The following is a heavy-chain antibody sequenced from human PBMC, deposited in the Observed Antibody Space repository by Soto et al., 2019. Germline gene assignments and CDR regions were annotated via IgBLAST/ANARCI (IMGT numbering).Heavy chain of an antibody. CDR1: GYTFTDYY. J-gene: IGHJ4*02. CDR3: SGAESPDTAYFSLY. CDR2: INPNSGGP. D-gene: IGHD1-26*01. Sequence: ASVNVSCKTSGYTFTDYYMHWVRHAPGQGLEWMGWINPNSGGPISAQKFQGRVTMTRDTSISTAYLELSRLRSDDSAVYYCSGAESPDTAYFSLYWGQGTPVTVSS. V-gene: IGHV1-2*02.